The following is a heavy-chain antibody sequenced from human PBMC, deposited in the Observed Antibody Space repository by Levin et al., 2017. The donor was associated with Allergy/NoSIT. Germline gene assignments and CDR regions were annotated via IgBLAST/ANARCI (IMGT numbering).Heavy chain of an antibody. V-gene: IGHV3-9*01. Sequence: GGSLRLSCAASGFTFDDYAMHWVRQAPGKGLEWVAGISWSSRSIDYADSVKGRFTISRDNAKNSLYLQMNSLRTEDTALYYCAKDMVLDHSIIFDPWGQATLVTVSS. CDR2: ISWSSRSI. CDR3: AKDMVLDHSIIFDP. J-gene: IGHJ5*02. CDR1: GFTFDDYA. D-gene: IGHD3-3*02.